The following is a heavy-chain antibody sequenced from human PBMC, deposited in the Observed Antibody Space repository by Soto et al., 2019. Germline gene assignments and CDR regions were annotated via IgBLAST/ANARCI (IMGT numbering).Heavy chain of an antibody. V-gene: IGHV4-59*01. J-gene: IGHJ6*03. Sequence: QVQLQESGPGLVKPSETLSLTCTVSGGSISSYYWSWIRQPPGKGLEWIGYIYYSGSTNYNPSLKSRVTISVDTSKNQFSLKLSSATAADTAVYYCARSGVVPAAMDYYYYYMDVWGKGTTVTVSS. D-gene: IGHD2-2*01. CDR2: IYYSGST. CDR3: ARSGVVPAAMDYYYYYMDV. CDR1: GGSISSYY.